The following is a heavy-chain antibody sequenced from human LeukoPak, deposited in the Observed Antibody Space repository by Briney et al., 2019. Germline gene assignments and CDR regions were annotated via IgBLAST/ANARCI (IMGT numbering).Heavy chain of an antibody. CDR2: IWYDGSNA. J-gene: IGHJ4*02. D-gene: IGHD2-15*01. CDR3: ARGGCLYCSGESYFDY. Sequence: GGSLRLSCAASGFTFSSNGMHWVRQAPGKGLEWVAIIWYDGSNAYYADSVKGRFTISRDNSKNTLYLQMNSLRAEDTAVYYCARGGCLYCSGESYFDYWGQGTLVTVSS. CDR1: GFTFSSNG. V-gene: IGHV3-33*01.